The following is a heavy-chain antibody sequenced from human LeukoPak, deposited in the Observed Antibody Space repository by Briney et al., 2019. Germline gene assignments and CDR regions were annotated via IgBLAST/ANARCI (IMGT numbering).Heavy chain of an antibody. J-gene: IGHJ1*01. CDR3: ARDLGGGSSSWPEYFQH. CDR2: IIPIFGTA. D-gene: IGHD6-13*01. V-gene: IGHV1-69*05. CDR1: GGTFSSYA. Sequence: EASVKVSCKASGGTFSSYAISWVRQAPGQGLEWMGRIIPIFGTANYAQKFQGSVTITTDESTSTAYMELSSLRSEDTAVYYCARDLGGGSSSWPEYFQHWGQGTLVTVSS.